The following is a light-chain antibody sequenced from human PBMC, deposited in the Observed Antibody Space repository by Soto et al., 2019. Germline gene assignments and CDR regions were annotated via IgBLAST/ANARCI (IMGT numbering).Light chain of an antibody. CDR1: QDITNY. Sequence: DIQMTQSPSSLSASVGDRVTITCQASQDITNYVNWYSQKQGKAPKLLISAASNSETGVPSRFSGSGSGTHFSLTISSLQPEDIATYYCQQYHNLPLTFGGGTKVEIK. CDR2: AAS. V-gene: IGKV1-33*01. CDR3: QQYHNLPLT. J-gene: IGKJ4*01.